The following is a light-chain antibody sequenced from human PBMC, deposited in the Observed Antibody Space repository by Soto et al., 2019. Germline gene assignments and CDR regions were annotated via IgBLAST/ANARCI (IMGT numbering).Light chain of an antibody. CDR1: SSDIGSYNY. CDR2: EVR. Sequence: QSALTQPASVSGSPGQSITISCTGTSSDIGSYNYVAWYQQFPGKTPKLIIYEVRNRPSGVSFRCSGSKSGNTASLTISGLQSEEEADYYCISYSGSDTSYVFGTGTKV. V-gene: IGLV2-14*01. J-gene: IGLJ1*01. CDR3: ISYSGSDTSYV.